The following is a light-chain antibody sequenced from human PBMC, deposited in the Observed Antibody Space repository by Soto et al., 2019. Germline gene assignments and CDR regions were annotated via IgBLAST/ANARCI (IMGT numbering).Light chain of an antibody. CDR3: MQALQTPWT. CDR1: QSLLHSNGYNY. V-gene: IGKV2-28*01. J-gene: IGKJ1*01. CDR2: LSS. Sequence: DIVMTQSPLSLPVTPGEPASISCRSSQSLLHSNGYNYLHWYLQKPGQSPQLLMYLSSNRASGVPDRFSGSGSGTDFTLKISRVEAKDVGVYYCMQALQTPWTFGQGTKAEIK.